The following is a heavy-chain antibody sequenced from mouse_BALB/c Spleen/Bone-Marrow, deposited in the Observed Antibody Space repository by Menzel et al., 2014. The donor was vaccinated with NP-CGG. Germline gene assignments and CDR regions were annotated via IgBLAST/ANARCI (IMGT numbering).Heavy chain of an antibody. V-gene: IGHV1-87*01. Sequence: VQLQQSGAELARPGASVKLSCKASGYTYTSYWMQWVKQRPGQGLEWIGAIYPGDGDTRYTQKFKGKATLTADKSSSTAYMQLSSLASEDSAVYYCASYYDYDGRGYWGQGTTLTGSS. CDR2: IYPGDGDT. CDR1: GYTYTSYW. D-gene: IGHD2-4*01. CDR3: ASYYDYDGRGY. J-gene: IGHJ2*01.